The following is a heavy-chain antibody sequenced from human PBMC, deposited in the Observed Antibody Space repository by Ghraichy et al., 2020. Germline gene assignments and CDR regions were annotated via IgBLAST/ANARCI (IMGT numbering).Heavy chain of an antibody. D-gene: IGHD6-13*01. Sequence: SETLSLTCTVSGGSISGFYWSWIRQPPGRGLESIGYIYYTGSANYNPSLKSRVTISVDTSRNQFSLKMTSVTAADTAVYYCARRRAATGIDFDYWGQGTLVTVSS. V-gene: IGHV4-59*08. CDR2: IYYTGSA. CDR1: GGSISGFY. J-gene: IGHJ4*02. CDR3: ARRRAATGIDFDY.